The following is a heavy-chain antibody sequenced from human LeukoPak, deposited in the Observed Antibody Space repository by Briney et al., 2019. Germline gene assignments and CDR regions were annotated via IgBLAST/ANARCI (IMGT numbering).Heavy chain of an antibody. Sequence: ASVKVSCKASGYTFTGYYMHWVRQAPGQGREWMGWINPNTGDTKYAEKFQGRVTMTRDTTISTAYMELSRLTSDDAAVYYCASYPRYISSPPFDYWGQGTLVTVSS. CDR1: GYTFTGYY. CDR3: ASYPRYISSPPFDY. CDR2: INPNTGDT. V-gene: IGHV1-2*02. J-gene: IGHJ4*02. D-gene: IGHD5-12*01.